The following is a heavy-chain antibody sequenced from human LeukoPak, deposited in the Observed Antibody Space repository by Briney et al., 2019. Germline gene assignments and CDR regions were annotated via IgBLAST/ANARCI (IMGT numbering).Heavy chain of an antibody. D-gene: IGHD1-14*01. CDR1: GFTFSSYW. V-gene: IGHV3-74*01. CDR3: AGDKDAVGTTIDH. Sequence: PGGSLRLSCAASGFTFSSYWMHWVRQAPGEGLVWVSRIKSDGSVTWYADSVKGRFTISRDNAKNMLYLQMNSLRDEDTAVYFCAGDKDAVGTTIDHWGQGTLVTVPS. CDR2: IKSDGSVT. J-gene: IGHJ4*02.